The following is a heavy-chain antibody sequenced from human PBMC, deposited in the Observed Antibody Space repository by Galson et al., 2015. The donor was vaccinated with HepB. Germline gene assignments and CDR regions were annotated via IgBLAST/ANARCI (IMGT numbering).Heavy chain of an antibody. V-gene: IGHV3-7*03. Sequence: SLRLSCAAFGFIFNHYWMSWVRQAPGKGLEWVANINQDGSEKYYVDSMKGRFTISRDNAKNSLYLQMNGLRAEDTAVYYCARDRESSPDWGQGTLVTVSS. CDR1: GFIFNHYW. D-gene: IGHD6-13*01. CDR2: INQDGSEK. J-gene: IGHJ4*02. CDR3: ARDRESSPD.